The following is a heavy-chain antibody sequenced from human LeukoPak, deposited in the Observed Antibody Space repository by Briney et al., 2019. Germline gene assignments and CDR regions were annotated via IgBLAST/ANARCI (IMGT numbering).Heavy chain of an antibody. D-gene: IGHD3-10*01. Sequence: GGSLRLSCAASGFTFSSDWMSWVRQAPGKRLEWVANIKQDGSEKYYVDSVKGRFTISRDNAKNSLYLQMNSLRAEDTAVYYCARDMGFGELDYWGQGTLVTVSS. V-gene: IGHV3-7*04. J-gene: IGHJ4*02. CDR2: IKQDGSEK. CDR3: ARDMGFGELDY. CDR1: GFTFSSDW.